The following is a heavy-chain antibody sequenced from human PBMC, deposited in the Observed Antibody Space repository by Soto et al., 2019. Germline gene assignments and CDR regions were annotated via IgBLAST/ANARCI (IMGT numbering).Heavy chain of an antibody. J-gene: IGHJ4*02. CDR3: ARGSIHHLLSGSHHYYFDY. V-gene: IGHV1-3*01. CDR1: GYTFTSYN. D-gene: IGHD3-3*02. CDR2: INAGNDNT. Sequence: ASVKVSCKASGYTFTSYNMHWVRQAPGQRLEWMGWINAGNDNTKYSQKFQDRVTFTRDTSATTAYLELRSLRSEDTAVYYCARGSIHHLLSGSHHYYFDYWGQGTLVTVSS.